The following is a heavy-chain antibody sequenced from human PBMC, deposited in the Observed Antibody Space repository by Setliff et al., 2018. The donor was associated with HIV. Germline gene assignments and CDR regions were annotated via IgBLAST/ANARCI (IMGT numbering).Heavy chain of an antibody. J-gene: IGHJ5*02. Sequence: LSLTCTVSGGSISSSTYYWGWIRQPPGRGLEWIGNIYNSGNYNPSLKSRVIMAVDTSKNEFSLKLSSVTAADTAVYYCARVFPHPYGNSWFDTWGQGILVTVSS. CDR2: IYNSG. V-gene: IGHV4-39*07. CDR3: ARVFPHPYGNSWFDT. CDR1: GGSISSSTYY. D-gene: IGHD3-16*01.